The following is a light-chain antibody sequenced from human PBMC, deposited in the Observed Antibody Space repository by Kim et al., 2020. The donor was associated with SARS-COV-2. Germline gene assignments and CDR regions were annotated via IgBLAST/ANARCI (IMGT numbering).Light chain of an antibody. V-gene: IGLV3-19*01. CDR3: NSRDSSGNHLGV. Sequence: LGQTVGITCQEDSLRSYYASWYQQKPGPAPVLVIYGKNNRPSGIPDRFSGSSSGNTASLTITGAQAEDEADYYCNSRDSSGNHLGVFGGGTQLTVL. CDR1: SLRSYY. J-gene: IGLJ2*01. CDR2: GKN.